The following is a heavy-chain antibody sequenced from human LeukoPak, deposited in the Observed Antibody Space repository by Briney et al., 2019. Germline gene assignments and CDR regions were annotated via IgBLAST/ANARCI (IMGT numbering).Heavy chain of an antibody. Sequence: GGSLRLSCAASGFTFSSYSMNWVRQAPGKGLEWVSSISSSSSYIYYADSVKGPFTISRDNAKNSLYLQMNSLRAEDTAVYYCARDRPAYCGGDCYSGYWGQGTLVTVSS. V-gene: IGHV3-21*01. CDR1: GFTFSSYS. D-gene: IGHD2-21*02. CDR2: ISSSSSYI. CDR3: ARDRPAYCGGDCYSGY. J-gene: IGHJ4*02.